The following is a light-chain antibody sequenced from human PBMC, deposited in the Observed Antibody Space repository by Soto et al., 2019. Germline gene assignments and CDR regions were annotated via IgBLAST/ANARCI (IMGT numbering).Light chain of an antibody. CDR3: QLYNNWPRT. J-gene: IGKJ1*01. V-gene: IGKV3D-15*01. CDR1: QSVSSD. CDR2: GAS. Sequence: EIVLTQSPGTLSLSPGERATLSCRASQSVSSDFLAWYQRKPGQAPRLLIYGASTRAAGIPDRFSGSGSGTDFTLTISSLQSEDFAVYYCQLYNNWPRTFGQGTKVDIK.